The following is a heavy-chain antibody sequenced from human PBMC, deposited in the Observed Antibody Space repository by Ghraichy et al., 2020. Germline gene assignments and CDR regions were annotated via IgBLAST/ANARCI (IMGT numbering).Heavy chain of an antibody. V-gene: IGHV1-2*02. CDR3: ARDLWGGIRYFDY. CDR2: INPDSGGT. Sequence: ASVKVSCKASGYTFTGYYMHWVRQAPGQGLEWMGWINPDSGGTNYAQKFQGRVTMTRDTSISTAYMELSRLRSDDTAVYYCARDLWGGIRYFDYWGQGTLVTVSS. CDR1: GYTFTGYY. D-gene: IGHD3-16*01. J-gene: IGHJ4*02.